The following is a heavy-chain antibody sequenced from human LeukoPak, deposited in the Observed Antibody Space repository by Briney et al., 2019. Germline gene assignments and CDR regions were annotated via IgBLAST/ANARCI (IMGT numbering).Heavy chain of an antibody. CDR1: GYTFTSYD. D-gene: IGHD3-22*01. J-gene: IGHJ3*02. CDR3: ARGLYYDSSGYYYDAFDI. CDR2: MNPNSGNT. V-gene: IGHV1-8*01. Sequence: ASVKVSCKASGYTFTSYDTNWVRQATGQGLEWMGWMNPNSGNTGYAQKFQGRVTMTRNTSISTAYMELSSLRSEDTAVYYCARGLYYDSSGYYYDAFDIWGQGTMVTVSS.